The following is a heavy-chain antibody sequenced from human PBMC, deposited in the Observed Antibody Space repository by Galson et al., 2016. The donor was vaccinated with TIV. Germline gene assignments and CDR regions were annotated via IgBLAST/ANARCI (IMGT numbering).Heavy chain of an antibody. Sequence: SLRLSCAGSGFIFSTYWMHWVRQVPGKGLLWVSHINRDGSNTSYADSVKGRFTISRDNAKNMVYLQMNRLSGEDTAVYYCARMNYDFWSGSNPGWWFDPWGQGTQVTVSS. V-gene: IGHV3-74*01. J-gene: IGHJ5*02. CDR2: INRDGSNT. CDR1: GFIFSTYW. D-gene: IGHD3-3*01. CDR3: ARMNYDFWSGSNPGWWFDP.